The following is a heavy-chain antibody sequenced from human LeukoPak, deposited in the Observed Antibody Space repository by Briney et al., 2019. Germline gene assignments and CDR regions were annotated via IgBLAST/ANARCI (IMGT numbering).Heavy chain of an antibody. J-gene: IGHJ4*02. D-gene: IGHD5-18*01. CDR2: ISSGSSTI. CDR1: GFTFSSYS. CDR3: AKGDKPVIAMVKFDY. V-gene: IGHV3-48*01. Sequence: GGSLRLSCAASGFTFSSYSMNWVRQAPGKGLEWISYISSGSSTIYYADSVKGRFTISRDNSKNTLYMQMNSLRAEDTAVYYCAKGDKPVIAMVKFDYWGQGTLVTVSS.